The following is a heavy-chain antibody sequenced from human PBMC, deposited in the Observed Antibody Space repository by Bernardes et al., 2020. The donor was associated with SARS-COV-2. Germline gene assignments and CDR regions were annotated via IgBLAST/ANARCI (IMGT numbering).Heavy chain of an antibody. CDR3: ATSRQQLVANWFDP. V-gene: IGHV3-9*01. Sequence: GGSLRLSCAASGFAFDDYAMHWVRQVPGKGLEWVAGISWNSGNIDYGDSVKGRFTISRDNAKNSLYLQMNSLRSEDTAVYYCATSRQQLVANWFDPWGQGTLVTVSS. D-gene: IGHD6-13*01. CDR1: GFAFDDYA. J-gene: IGHJ5*02. CDR2: ISWNSGNI.